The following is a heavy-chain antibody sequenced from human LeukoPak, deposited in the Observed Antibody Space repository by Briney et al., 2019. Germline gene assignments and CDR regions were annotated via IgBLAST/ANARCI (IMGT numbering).Heavy chain of an antibody. D-gene: IGHD3-10*01. CDR1: GFTFSSYW. J-gene: IGHJ4*02. CDR2: INSDGSST. Sequence: PGGSLRLSCASSGFTFSSYWMHWVRQAPGKGLVRVSRINSDGSSTSYADSVKGRFTISRDNAKNTLYLQMNSLRAEDTAVYYCARRSKDYGSGSYYNVYEGFDYWGQGTLVTVSS. V-gene: IGHV3-74*01. CDR3: ARRSKDYGSGSYYNVYEGFDY.